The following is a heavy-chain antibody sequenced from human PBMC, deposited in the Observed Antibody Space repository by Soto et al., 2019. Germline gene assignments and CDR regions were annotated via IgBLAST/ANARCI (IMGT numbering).Heavy chain of an antibody. Sequence: QVQLGQSGAEVKKPGASVKVSGKASVYTFTSYGISWVRQAPGQGLEWMGWISDYNGNTNYAQKLQGRVTMNTDTSTSTAYMGLRSLRSDDTSVYYCARDLHGDPYYWGQGTLVTVSS. CDR1: VYTFTSYG. D-gene: IGHD4-17*01. CDR3: ARDLHGDPYY. CDR2: ISDYNGNT. J-gene: IGHJ4*02. V-gene: IGHV1-18*01.